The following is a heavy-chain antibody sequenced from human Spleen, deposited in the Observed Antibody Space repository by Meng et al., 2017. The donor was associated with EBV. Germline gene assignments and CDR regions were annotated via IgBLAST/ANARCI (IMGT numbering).Heavy chain of an antibody. D-gene: IGHD2-15*01. Sequence: VQLQESRLGQVQHSETLALTVAGSGGPVSSESDYWSWIRQPPGKGLEYSVYIYDSGSTNYNPSLESRVTISVDTSRNQFSLKLISVTAADTAVYYCARGPYSEWGQGTLVTVSS. V-gene: IGHV4-61*01. CDR1: GGPVSSESDY. J-gene: IGHJ4*02. CDR2: IYDSGST. CDR3: ARGPYSE.